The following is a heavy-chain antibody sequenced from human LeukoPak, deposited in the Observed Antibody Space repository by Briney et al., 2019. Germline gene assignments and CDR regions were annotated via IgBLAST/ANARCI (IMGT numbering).Heavy chain of an antibody. D-gene: IGHD3-9*01. Sequence: PSETLSLTCTVSGGSISGYYWSWIRQPAGKGLEWIGYIYYSGSTNYNPSLKSRVTMSVDTSKNQFSLKLSSVTAADTAVYYCAREVMLRYFDLLSNHYYYYYMDVWGKGTTVTISS. CDR1: GGSISGYY. CDR2: IYYSGST. CDR3: AREVMLRYFDLLSNHYYYYYMDV. J-gene: IGHJ6*03. V-gene: IGHV4-59*12.